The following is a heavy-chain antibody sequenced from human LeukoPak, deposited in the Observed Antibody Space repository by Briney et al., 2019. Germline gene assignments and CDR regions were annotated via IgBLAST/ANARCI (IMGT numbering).Heavy chain of an antibody. V-gene: IGHV1-46*01. Sequence: ASVKVSCKASGYTFTSYFMHWVRQAPRQGLEWMGIINPSGGSTSYAQKFQGRVTMTRDTSTSTVYMELSSLRSEDTAVYYCARDSSGWPDYWGQGTLVTVSS. CDR3: ARDSSGWPDY. D-gene: IGHD6-19*01. J-gene: IGHJ4*02. CDR2: INPSGGST. CDR1: GYTFTSYF.